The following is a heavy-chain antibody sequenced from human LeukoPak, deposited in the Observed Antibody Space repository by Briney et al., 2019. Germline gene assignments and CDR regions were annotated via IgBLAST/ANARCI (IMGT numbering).Heavy chain of an antibody. V-gene: IGHV4-31*03. CDR3: ARGYCTSSSCFARHWFDP. J-gene: IGHJ5*02. Sequence: SQTLSLTCTFSGGPISSGGYYWSWIPQHPGKGPEWIGDNYYSGNTYYNPSLKSRVTISVDTSKNQFSLKLSSVTAADTAVYYCARGYCTSSSCFARHWFDPWGQGTLVTVSS. CDR1: GGPISSGGYY. D-gene: IGHD2-2*01. CDR2: NYYSGNT.